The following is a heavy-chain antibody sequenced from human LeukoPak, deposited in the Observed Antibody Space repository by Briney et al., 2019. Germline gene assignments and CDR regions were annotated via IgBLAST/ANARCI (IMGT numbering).Heavy chain of an antibody. Sequence: ASVKVSCKASGYTFTTYDINWVRQATGQGLESMGWMNANNGNTGYAQKFQGRVTMTRDTSISTAYMELSSLRSEDTAVYFCARTYTYNWNDGNWFDPSGQGTLVTVSS. CDR1: GYTFTTYD. D-gene: IGHD1-1*01. J-gene: IGHJ5*02. CDR3: ARTYTYNWNDGNWFDP. V-gene: IGHV1-8*01. CDR2: MNANNGNT.